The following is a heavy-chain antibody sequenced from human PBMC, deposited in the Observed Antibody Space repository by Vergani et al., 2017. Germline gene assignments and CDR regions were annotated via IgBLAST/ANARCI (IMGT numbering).Heavy chain of an antibody. CDR3: ARGRGISVY. Sequence: QVQLQQWGAGLLKPSETLSLTCAVYGGSFSGYYWSWIRQPPGKGLEWIGEINHSGSTNYNPSLKSRVTISVDTSQNQFSLKRSSVTAADTAVYYCARGRGISVYWGQGTLVTVSS. D-gene: IGHD2-15*01. CDR2: INHSGST. V-gene: IGHV4-34*01. J-gene: IGHJ4*02. CDR1: GGSFSGYY.